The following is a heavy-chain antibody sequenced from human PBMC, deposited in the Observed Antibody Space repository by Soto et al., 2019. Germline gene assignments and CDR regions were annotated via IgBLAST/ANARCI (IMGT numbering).Heavy chain of an antibody. V-gene: IGHV3-74*01. CDR3: AVAVAGPTDIGY. CDR2: INSDGSST. Sequence: EVQLVESGGGLVQPGGSLRLSCAASGFTFSSYWMHWVRQAPGKGLVWVSRINSDGSSTSYADSVKGRFTISRDNAKNTLYLEMNSLRAEDTAVYYCAVAVAGPTDIGYWGQGTLVTVSS. D-gene: IGHD6-19*01. J-gene: IGHJ4*02. CDR1: GFTFSSYW.